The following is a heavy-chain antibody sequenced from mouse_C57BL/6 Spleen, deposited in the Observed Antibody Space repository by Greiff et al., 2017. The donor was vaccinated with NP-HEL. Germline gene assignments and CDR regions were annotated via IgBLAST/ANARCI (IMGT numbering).Heavy chain of an antibody. Sequence: QVQLQQSGPELVKPGASVKISCKASGYTFTDYYINWVKQRHGKGLEWIGWIFPGSGSTYYNEKFKGKATLTVDKSSSTAYMLLSSLTSEDSAVEFCSRILLLRQTHFDYWGQGTTLTVSS. D-gene: IGHD1-1*01. V-gene: IGHV1-75*01. CDR2: IFPGSGST. J-gene: IGHJ2*01. CDR1: GYTFTDYY. CDR3: SRILLLRQTHFDY.